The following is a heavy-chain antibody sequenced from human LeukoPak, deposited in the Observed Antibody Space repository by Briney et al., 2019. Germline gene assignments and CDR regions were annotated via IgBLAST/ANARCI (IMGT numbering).Heavy chain of an antibody. D-gene: IGHD5-18*01. Sequence: SETLSLTCTVSGGSISSSSYYWGWIRQPPGKGLEWIGSIYYSGSTYYNPSLKSRVTISVDTSKNQFSLKLSSVTAADTAVYYCATLSGIQLWLFDYWGQGTLVTVSS. CDR2: IYYSGST. CDR3: ATLSGIQLWLFDY. CDR1: GGSISSSSYY. J-gene: IGHJ4*02. V-gene: IGHV4-39*07.